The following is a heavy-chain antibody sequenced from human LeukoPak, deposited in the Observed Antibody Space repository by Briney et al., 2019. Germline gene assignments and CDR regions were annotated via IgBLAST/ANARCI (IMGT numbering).Heavy chain of an antibody. J-gene: IGHJ4*02. Sequence: GGSLTLSCAASGFTFSSYAMNWVRQAPGKGLEGVSGISGSGAGTYYADSVKGRFTISGDNSKNTLYLQMNSLRAEDTAVYYCAKVSSGSYYGNYFDYWGQGTLVTVSS. CDR2: ISGSGAGT. CDR1: GFTFSSYA. D-gene: IGHD1-26*01. CDR3: AKVSSGSYYGNYFDY. V-gene: IGHV3-23*01.